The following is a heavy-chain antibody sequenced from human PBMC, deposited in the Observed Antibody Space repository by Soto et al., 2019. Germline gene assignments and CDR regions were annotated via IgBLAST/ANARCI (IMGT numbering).Heavy chain of an antibody. V-gene: IGHV3-23*01. Sequence: GGSLRLSCTGSGFTFSSTALSWVRQAPGKGLEWVSVISASGDNAYYADSVMGRFTIHRDNSKNTLYLQMNSLGVEDTAVYYCTKDRAVVPTWSDWGPGTLVTVSS. CDR1: GFTFSSTA. CDR3: TKDRAVVPTWSD. J-gene: IGHJ4*02. CDR2: ISASGDNA. D-gene: IGHD3-22*01.